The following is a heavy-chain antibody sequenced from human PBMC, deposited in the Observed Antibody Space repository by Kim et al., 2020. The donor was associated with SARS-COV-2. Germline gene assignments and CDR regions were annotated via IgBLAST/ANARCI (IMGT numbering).Heavy chain of an antibody. Sequence: GGSLRLSCAASGFTFDDYAMHWVRQAPGKGLEWVSGISWNSGSIGYADSVKGRFTISRDNAKNSLYLQMNSLRAEDTALYYCANWPRGGATTGESYWGQGTLVTVSS. CDR2: ISWNSGSI. J-gene: IGHJ4*02. D-gene: IGHD1-26*01. CDR1: GFTFDDYA. V-gene: IGHV3-9*01. CDR3: ANWPRGGATTGESY.